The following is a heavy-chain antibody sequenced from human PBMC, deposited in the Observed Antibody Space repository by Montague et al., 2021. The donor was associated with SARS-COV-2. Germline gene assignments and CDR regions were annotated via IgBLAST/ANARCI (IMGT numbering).Heavy chain of an antibody. Sequence: SLRLSCATSGFTFNTYALHWVRQTPGKGLEWVAVISYDGTKTYYAASVKGRFTISRDTSKNTVYLQMNSLRVEDTALYYCARERALRYYYGSGIEFWGQGPLVTVSS. V-gene: IGHV3-30*04. J-gene: IGHJ4*02. CDR1: GFTFNTYA. D-gene: IGHD3-10*01. CDR2: ISYDGTKT. CDR3: ARERALRYYYGSGIEF.